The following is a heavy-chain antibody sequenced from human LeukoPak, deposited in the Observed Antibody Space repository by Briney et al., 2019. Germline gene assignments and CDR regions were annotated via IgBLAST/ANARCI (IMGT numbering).Heavy chain of an antibody. Sequence: GGSLRLSRAASGFTFSSYAMSWVRQAPGKGLEWVSAISGSGGSTYYADSVKGRFTISRDNSKNTLYLQMNSLRAEDTAVYYCAKDQWELLTEDYYYYGMDVWGQGTTVTVSS. CDR1: GFTFSSYA. V-gene: IGHV3-23*01. D-gene: IGHD1-26*01. J-gene: IGHJ6*02. CDR2: ISGSGGST. CDR3: AKDQWELLTEDYYYYGMDV.